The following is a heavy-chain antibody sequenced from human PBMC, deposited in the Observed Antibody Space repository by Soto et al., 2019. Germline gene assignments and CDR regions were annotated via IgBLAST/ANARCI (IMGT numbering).Heavy chain of an antibody. V-gene: IGHV4-61*01. CDR2: IYYSGST. CDR3: ARIVQKDGGLLSNYYYGLDV. Sequence: SLTCTVSGGSVSSGYYYWSWIRQPPGKGLEWIAYIYYSGSTNYNPSLKSRVTISVDTSRNQFSLKLSSVTAADTAVYYCARIVQKDGGLLSNYYYGLDVWGQGTTVTVSS. CDR1: GGSVSSGYYY. D-gene: IGHD3-10*01. J-gene: IGHJ6*02.